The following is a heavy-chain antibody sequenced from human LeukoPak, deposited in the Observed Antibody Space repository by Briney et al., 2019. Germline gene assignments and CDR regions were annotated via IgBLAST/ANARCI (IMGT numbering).Heavy chain of an antibody. J-gene: IGHJ4*02. CDR3: ARDNYDILTGYYTDY. CDR2: IYYSGST. CDR1: GGSISSSSSY. D-gene: IGHD3-9*01. Sequence: PSETLSLTCTVSGGSISSSSSYWGWIRQPPGKGLEWIGSIYYSGSTYYNPSLKSRVTISVDTSNNQFSLKLSSVTAADTAVYYCARDNYDILTGYYTDYWGQGTLVTVSS. V-gene: IGHV4-39*07.